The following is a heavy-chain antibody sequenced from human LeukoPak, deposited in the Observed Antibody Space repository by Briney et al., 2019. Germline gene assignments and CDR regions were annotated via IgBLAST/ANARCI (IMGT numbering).Heavy chain of an antibody. CDR1: GGTFSGYC. CDR3: ARYGAPTNYDSKCDY. Sequence: SETLSLTCAVYGGTFSGYCWSWIRQPPGKGLEWIGEINHSGSTNCNPSLKSRVTISVDTSISTAYLQWSSLKASDTAMYYCARYGAPTNYDSKCDYWGQGTLVTVSS. CDR2: INHSGST. V-gene: IGHV4-34*10. D-gene: IGHD3-22*01. J-gene: IGHJ4*02.